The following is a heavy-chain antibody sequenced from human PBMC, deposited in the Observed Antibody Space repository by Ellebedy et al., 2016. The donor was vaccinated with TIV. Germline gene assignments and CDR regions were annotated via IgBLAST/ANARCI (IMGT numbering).Heavy chain of an antibody. CDR2: IRSKALGGTT. CDR1: GFTFSDHY. CDR3: APLGKGIELWT. D-gene: IGHD2/OR15-2a*01. J-gene: IGHJ5*02. Sequence: PGGSLRLSCAASGFTFSDHYMEWVRQAPGKGPELVGFIRSKALGGTTEYAASVKGRLTIPRDDSENSLHLQMNSLKVEDTAMYYCAPLGKGIELWTWGQGTLVIVSS. V-gene: IGHV3-72*01.